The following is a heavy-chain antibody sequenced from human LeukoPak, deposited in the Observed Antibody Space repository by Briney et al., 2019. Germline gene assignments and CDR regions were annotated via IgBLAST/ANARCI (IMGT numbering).Heavy chain of an antibody. Sequence: GGSLRLSCAASGFTFSSYGMHWVRQAPGKGLEWVAVIWYDGSNKYYADSVKGRFTISRDNSKNTLYLQMNSLRAEDTAVYYCAKDYSGYDLFDYWGQGTQVTVSS. CDR3: AKDYSGYDLFDY. CDR2: IWYDGSNK. CDR1: GFTFSSYG. D-gene: IGHD5-12*01. J-gene: IGHJ4*02. V-gene: IGHV3-33*06.